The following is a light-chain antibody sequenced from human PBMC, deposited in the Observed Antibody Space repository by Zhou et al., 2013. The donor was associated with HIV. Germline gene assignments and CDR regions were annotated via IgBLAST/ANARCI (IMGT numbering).Light chain of an antibody. CDR1: QSVSNNF. V-gene: IGKV3-20*01. CDR3: QQYSSSLFT. Sequence: ETVLTQSPGTLSLSPGERATLSCRASQSVSNNFLAWYQQKPGQAPRLLIYGASSRVTGIPDRFSGSGSGTDFTLTITRLEPEDFALYYCQQYSSSLFTFGPGTRVDIK. J-gene: IGKJ3*01. CDR2: GAS.